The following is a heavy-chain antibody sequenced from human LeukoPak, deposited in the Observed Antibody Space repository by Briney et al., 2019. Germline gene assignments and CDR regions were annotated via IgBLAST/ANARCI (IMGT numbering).Heavy chain of an antibody. CDR2: ISAGGGST. CDR1: GFTFSSYG. CDR3: ARSWYSSGWANWFDP. V-gene: IGHV3-23*01. D-gene: IGHD6-19*01. Sequence: PGGSLRLSCAASGFTFSSYGMSWVRQAPGKGLEWVSAISAGGGSTYYADSVKGRFTISRDNAKNSLYLQMNSLRAEDTAVYYCARSWYSSGWANWFDPWGQGTLVTVSS. J-gene: IGHJ5*02.